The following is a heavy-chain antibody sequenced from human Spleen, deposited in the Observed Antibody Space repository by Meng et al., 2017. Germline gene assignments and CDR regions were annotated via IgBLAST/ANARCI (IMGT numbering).Heavy chain of an antibody. CDR1: GYSFTTYW. J-gene: IGHJ3*02. D-gene: IGHD2-2*01. Sequence: GGSLRLSCKASGYSFTTYWIGWVRQMPGKGLEWMGVIYPGDSDTRYSPSFEGQVTMTADKSSSTAHMQWWSLKAADTSIYYCARHGACSRTCCSSAGAFDIWGQGTMVTVSS. CDR2: IYPGDSDT. V-gene: IGHV5-51*01. CDR3: ARHGACSRTCCSSAGAFDI.